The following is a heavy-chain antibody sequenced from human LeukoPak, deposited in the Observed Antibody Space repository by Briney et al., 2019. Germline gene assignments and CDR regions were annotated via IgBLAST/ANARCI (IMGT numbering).Heavy chain of an antibody. V-gene: IGHV1-69*13. D-gene: IGHD6-19*01. CDR3: ARGQYSVAGTVDY. CDR1: GYTFTSYA. J-gene: IGHJ4*02. CDR2: IIPIFHTA. Sequence: ASVKVSCKASGYTFTSYAMNWVRQAPGQGLEWMGGIIPIFHTADYAQKFQGRVTITADESTSTVYMELSRLRSEDTAVYYCARGQYSVAGTVDYWGQGTLVTVSS.